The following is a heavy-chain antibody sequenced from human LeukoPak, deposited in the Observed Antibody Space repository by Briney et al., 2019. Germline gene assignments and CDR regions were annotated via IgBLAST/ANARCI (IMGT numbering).Heavy chain of an antibody. Sequence: PGGSLRLSCAASGFTFSNYYMNWIRQAPGKGLEWVSYISSSSSYTNYADSVKGRFTISRDNAKNSLYLQMNSLRAEDTAVYYCARGCSSTSCHTDDNWFDRWGQGILVSVSS. V-gene: IGHV3-11*06. J-gene: IGHJ5*02. CDR1: GFTFSNYY. CDR3: ARGCSSTSCHTDDNWFDR. CDR2: ISSSSSYT. D-gene: IGHD2-2*01.